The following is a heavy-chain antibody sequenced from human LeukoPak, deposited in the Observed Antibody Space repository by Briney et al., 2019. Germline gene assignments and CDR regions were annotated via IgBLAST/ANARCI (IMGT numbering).Heavy chain of an antibody. CDR2: IIPIFGTA. CDR1: GGTFSSYA. CDR3: ASSSGYFGGECYRFDY. Sequence: SVKVSCKASGGTFSSYAISWVRQAPGQGLEWMGGIIPIFGTANYAQKFQGRVTITADESTSTAYMELGSLRSEDTAVYYCASSSGYFGGECYRFDYRGQGTLVTVSS. V-gene: IGHV1-69*13. D-gene: IGHD2-21*01. J-gene: IGHJ4*01.